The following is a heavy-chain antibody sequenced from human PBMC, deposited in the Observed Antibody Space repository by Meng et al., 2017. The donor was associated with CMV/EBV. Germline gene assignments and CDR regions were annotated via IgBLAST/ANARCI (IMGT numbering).Heavy chain of an antibody. Sequence: GSLRLSCSASGGSISHYYWSWIRQPPGKGLQWIGYVYNTGRTNYNPSLKSRVTISVDTSKNQFSLKLSSVTAADTAVYYCARGSPNNGWYQIDYWGQGTLVTVSS. CDR3: ARGSPNNGWYQIDY. J-gene: IGHJ4*02. V-gene: IGHV4-59*01. CDR2: VYNTGRT. CDR1: GGSISHYY. D-gene: IGHD6-19*01.